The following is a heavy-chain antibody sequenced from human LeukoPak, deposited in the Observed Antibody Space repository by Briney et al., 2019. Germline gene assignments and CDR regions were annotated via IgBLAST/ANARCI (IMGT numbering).Heavy chain of an antibody. D-gene: IGHD2-21*01. CDR1: GTTFSIYW. CDR3: VREEYGNHMWW. J-gene: IGHJ4*02. Sequence: GGSLRLSCGASGTTFSIYWMRWARRDAGKWLEWVANNKQDASQAHYVDTVKGGITITRDNAKNSLFLQNNSLRVEDTAVYYCVREEYGNHMWWWGQGTPVTVSS. CDR2: NKQDASQA. V-gene: IGHV3-7*01.